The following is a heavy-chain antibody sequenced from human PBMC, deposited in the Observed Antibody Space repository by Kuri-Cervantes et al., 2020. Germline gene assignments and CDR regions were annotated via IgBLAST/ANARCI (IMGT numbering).Heavy chain of an antibody. CDR3: ASARGGHIVVVTAQLH. D-gene: IGHD2-21*02. CDR2: IWYDGSNK. J-gene: IGHJ4*02. Sequence: GGSLRLSCAASGFTFSSYGMHWVRQAPGKGLEWVAVIWYDGSNKYYADSVKGRFTISRDNSRNTLYLQMNSLRAEDTAVYYCASARGGHIVVVTAQLHWGQGTLVAVSS. V-gene: IGHV3-33*01. CDR1: GFTFSSYG.